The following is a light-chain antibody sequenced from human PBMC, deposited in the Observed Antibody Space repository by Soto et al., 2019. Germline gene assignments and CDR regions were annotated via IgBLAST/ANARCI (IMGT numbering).Light chain of an antibody. V-gene: IGLV2-14*01. CDR1: SSDVGGYNY. Sequence: QSALTQPASVSGSPGQSITISCTGTSSDVGGYNYVSWYQQHPGKAPKLMIYDVSNRPSGVSNRFSGSKSGNTASLTISGLQAEDEAEYYCSSYTSSMSGVFGTGTKVTVL. CDR2: DVS. J-gene: IGLJ1*01. CDR3: SSYTSSMSGV.